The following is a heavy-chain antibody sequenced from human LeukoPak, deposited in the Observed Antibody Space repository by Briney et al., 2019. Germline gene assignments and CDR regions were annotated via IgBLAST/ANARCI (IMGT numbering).Heavy chain of an antibody. CDR2: ISSSGSTI. Sequence: PGESLRLSCAASGFTFSSYEMNWVRQAPGQGLEWVSYISSSGSTIYYADSVKGRFTISRDNAKNSLYLQMNSLRAEDTAVYYCAREWLDRDFDYWGQGTLVTVSS. CDR1: GFTFSSYE. J-gene: IGHJ4*02. V-gene: IGHV3-48*03. D-gene: IGHD6-19*01. CDR3: AREWLDRDFDY.